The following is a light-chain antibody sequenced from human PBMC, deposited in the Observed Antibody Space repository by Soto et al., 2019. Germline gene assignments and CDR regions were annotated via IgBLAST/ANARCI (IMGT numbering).Light chain of an antibody. Sequence: QSVLTQPPSASGTPGQRVTISCSGNSSNIGSNTVNWYHQVPGTAPKLLIYSNNQRPSGVPDRFSGSKSGTSASLAISGLQSEEEADYYWAAWDDSLNGVVFGGGTKLTVL. J-gene: IGLJ2*01. CDR2: SNN. V-gene: IGLV1-44*01. CDR1: SSNIGSNT. CDR3: AAWDDSLNGVV.